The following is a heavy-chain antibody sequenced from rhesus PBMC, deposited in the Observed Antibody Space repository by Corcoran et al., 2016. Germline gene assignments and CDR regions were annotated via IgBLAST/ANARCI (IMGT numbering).Heavy chain of an antibody. CDR3: AKGGGTGSTLYFDY. CDR1: GGSISGGSG. CDR2: IYNNVGET. J-gene: IGHJ4*01. V-gene: IGHV4S7*01. Sequence: QVHLQESGPGLLKPSETLSLTCTVSGGSISGGSGWAWIRQAPGRGLDWIGRIYNNVGETSYNPPLKRRVIISTDTSKNRFSLKLNSVTAADTAVYYCAKGGGTGSTLYFDYWGQGVLVTVSS. D-gene: IGHD1-26*01.